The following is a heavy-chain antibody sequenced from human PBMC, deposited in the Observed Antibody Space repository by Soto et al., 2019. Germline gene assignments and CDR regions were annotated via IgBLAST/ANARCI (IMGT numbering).Heavy chain of an antibody. D-gene: IGHD3-16*01. V-gene: IGHV3-23*01. CDR2: ISGSGGST. Sequence: GRSLRHRCAASGFTFISFAMSWVRQAPGKGLEWVSAISGSGGSTYYADSVKGRFTISRDNSKNTLYLQMNSLRAEDTAVYYCAKDRWGACYYYCMGVWGKGTTVTVSS. CDR1: GFTFISFA. CDR3: AKDRWGACYYYCMGV. J-gene: IGHJ6*03.